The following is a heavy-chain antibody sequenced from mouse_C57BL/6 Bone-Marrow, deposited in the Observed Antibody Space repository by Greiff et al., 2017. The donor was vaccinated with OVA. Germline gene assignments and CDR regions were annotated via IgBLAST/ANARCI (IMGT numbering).Heavy chain of an antibody. V-gene: IGHV1-81*01. CDR2: IYPRSGNT. CDR3: ARRGYYGSSSL. J-gene: IGHJ1*03. Sequence: QVQLQQSGAELARPGASVKLSCKASGYTFTSYGISWVKQRTGQGLEWIGEIYPRSGNTYYNEKFKGKATLPADKSSSTAYMELRSLTSEDSAVYFCARRGYYGSSSLWGTGTTVTVSS. CDR1: GYTFTSYG. D-gene: IGHD1-1*01.